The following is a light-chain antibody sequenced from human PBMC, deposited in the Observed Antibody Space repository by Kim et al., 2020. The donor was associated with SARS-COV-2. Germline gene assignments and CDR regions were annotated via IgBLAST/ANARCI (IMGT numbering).Light chain of an antibody. CDR3: QQYDISPWT. CDR1: QSIYDR. J-gene: IGKJ1*01. CDR2: KAS. V-gene: IGKV1-5*03. Sequence: ASVGDRVTITCRASQSIYDRLAWYQQKPGKAPNLLIYKASSLEKGVPSRFSGSGSGIEFTLTISSLQPDDFATYYCQQYDISPWTFGLGTKVDIK.